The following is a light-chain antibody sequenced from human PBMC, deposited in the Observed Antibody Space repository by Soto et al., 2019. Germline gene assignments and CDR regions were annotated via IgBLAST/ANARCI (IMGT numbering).Light chain of an antibody. CDR3: CSYAGTTTYVV. CDR2: EVS. V-gene: IGLV2-23*02. J-gene: IGLJ3*02. Sequence: QSALTQPASVSGSPGQSITISCTGTSSDVGSYNLVSWYQQHPGKAPKLIIYEVSRQPSGVSNRFSGSKSGNTASLTISGLQAEDEGDYYCCSYAGTTTYVVFGGGTKLTVL. CDR1: SSDVGSYNL.